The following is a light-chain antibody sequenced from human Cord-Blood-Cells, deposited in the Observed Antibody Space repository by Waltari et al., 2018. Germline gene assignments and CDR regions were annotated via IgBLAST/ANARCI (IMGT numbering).Light chain of an antibody. CDR1: RSNIGSNT. Sequence: QSVLTQPPSASGTPGPGVTIPCSGSRSNIGSNTVTWYQQLPGTAPKLRIYSNNQRPSGVPDRFSGSKSGTSASLAISGLQSEDEADYYCAAWDDSLNGLVFGGGTKLTVL. CDR2: SNN. J-gene: IGLJ2*01. V-gene: IGLV1-44*01. CDR3: AAWDDSLNGLV.